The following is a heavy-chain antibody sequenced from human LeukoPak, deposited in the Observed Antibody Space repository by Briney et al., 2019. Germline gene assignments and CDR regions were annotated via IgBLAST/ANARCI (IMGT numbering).Heavy chain of an antibody. V-gene: IGHV3-21*01. CDR3: ATGGGSGRYGFPFDC. CDR2: ISSSSSYI. Sequence: GSLRLSCAASGFTFSRYSMNWVRQAPGKGLEWVSCISSSSSYIYYANSVKGRFTISRDNAKNSLYLQMNSLRAEDTAVYYCATGGGSGRYGFPFDCWGQGTLVTVSS. D-gene: IGHD6-19*01. CDR1: GFTFSRYS. J-gene: IGHJ4*02.